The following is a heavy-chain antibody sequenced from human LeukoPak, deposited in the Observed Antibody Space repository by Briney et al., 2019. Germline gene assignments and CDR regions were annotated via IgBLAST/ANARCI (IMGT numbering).Heavy chain of an antibody. D-gene: IGHD5-24*01. V-gene: IGHV3-7*01. Sequence: GGSLRLSCAASGFDFSSQWMSWVRQAPGKGLEWVAIVNQGATQKYYVDSVKGRFTISRDNAKNSLYLQMNSLRAEDTAVYYCAREDGYNQRGDALDIWGQGTMVTVSS. CDR2: VNQGATQK. CDR1: GFDFSSQW. J-gene: IGHJ3*02. CDR3: AREDGYNQRGDALDI.